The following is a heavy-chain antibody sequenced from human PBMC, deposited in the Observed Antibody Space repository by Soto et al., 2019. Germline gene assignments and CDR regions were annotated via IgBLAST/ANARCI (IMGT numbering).Heavy chain of an antibody. Sequence: QVQRQESGPGLVKPSETLSLTCTVSGGDISTYYWTWIRQPAGKGLEWIGRIYSSGSTKYYPSLKSRVTMSLDTSKNQFSTRLRSVNAADTAVYYCARGQRFSDWFDPWGQGTFFTVSS. D-gene: IGHD3-3*01. CDR2: IYSSGST. J-gene: IGHJ5*02. CDR3: ARGQRFSDWFDP. V-gene: IGHV4-4*07. CDR1: GGDISTYY.